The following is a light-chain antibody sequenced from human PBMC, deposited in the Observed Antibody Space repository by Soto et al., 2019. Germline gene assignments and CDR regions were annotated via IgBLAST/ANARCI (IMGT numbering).Light chain of an antibody. CDR2: EVS. CDR3: SSYTSSSILYV. V-gene: IGLV2-14*01. J-gene: IGLJ1*01. CDR1: SSDVGGYNH. Sequence: ALTQPASVSGSPGQSITISCTGTSSDVGGYNHVSWYQQHPGKAPKLMIYEVSNRPSGVSNRFSGSKSGNTASLTISGLQAEDEADYYCSSYTSSSILYVFGTGTKVTVL.